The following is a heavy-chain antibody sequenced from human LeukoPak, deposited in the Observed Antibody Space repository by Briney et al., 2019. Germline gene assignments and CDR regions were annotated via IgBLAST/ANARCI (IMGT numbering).Heavy chain of an antibody. CDR1: GYTFTDYY. D-gene: IGHD3-22*01. V-gene: IGHV1-2*02. CDR2: VNPHSGGT. Sequence: GASVKVSCKASGYTFTDYYIHWVRQAPGHGIEWMGWVNPHSGGTNFAQRFRDRVTLTRDTSVTTAYMELNRLESDDTAIYYCATTDNKYDSRLLFNWGQGTQIIVSS. CDR3: ATTDNKYDSRLLFN. J-gene: IGHJ4*02.